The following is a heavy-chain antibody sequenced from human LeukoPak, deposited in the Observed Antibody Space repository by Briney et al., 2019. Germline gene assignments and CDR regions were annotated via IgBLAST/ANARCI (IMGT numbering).Heavy chain of an antibody. CDR3: ARAYSSSASHYYYMDV. Sequence: PGGSLRLSCAASGFTFSSYSMNWVRQAPGKGLEWVSSISSSSSYIYYADSVKGRFTISRDNAKNSLYLQMNSLRAEDTAVYYCARAYSSSASHYYYMDVWGKGTTVTVSS. D-gene: IGHD6-6*01. CDR1: GFTFSSYS. J-gene: IGHJ6*03. CDR2: ISSSSSYI. V-gene: IGHV3-21*01.